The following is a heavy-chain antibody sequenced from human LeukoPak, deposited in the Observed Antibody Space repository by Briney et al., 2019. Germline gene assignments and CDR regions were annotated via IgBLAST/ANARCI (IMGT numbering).Heavy chain of an antibody. CDR2: ISGTSNYV. D-gene: IGHD3-3*01. J-gene: IGHJ6*03. CDR1: GFTFSSYS. Sequence: GGSLRLSCTASGFTFSSYSLNWVRQAPGKGLEWVSSISGTSNYVYYADSVKGRFTISRDNAKNSLYLQMDSLRVEDTAVYYCARPDYDFWTGSLGGHYMDVWGKGTTVTVSS. CDR3: ARPDYDFWTGSLGGHYMDV. V-gene: IGHV3-21*01.